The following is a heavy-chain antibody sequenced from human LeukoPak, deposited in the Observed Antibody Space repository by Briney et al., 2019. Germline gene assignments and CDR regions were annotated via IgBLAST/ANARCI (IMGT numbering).Heavy chain of an antibody. CDR2: ISSSSSYI. D-gene: IGHD2-15*01. CDR1: GFTFGSYS. CDR3: APEVAAIALYYYYGMDV. V-gene: IGHV3-21*01. Sequence: GGSLRLSCAASGFTFGSYSMNWVRQAPGKGLEWVSSISSSSSYIYYADSVKGRFTISRDNAKNSLYLQMNSLRAEDTAVYYCAPEVAAIALYYYYGMDVWGQGTTVTVSS. J-gene: IGHJ6*02.